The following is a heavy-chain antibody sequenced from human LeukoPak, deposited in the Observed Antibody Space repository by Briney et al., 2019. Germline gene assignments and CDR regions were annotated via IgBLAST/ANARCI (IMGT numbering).Heavy chain of an antibody. V-gene: IGHV4-4*07. Sequence: SETLSLTCTVSGGSISSYYWSWIRQPAGKGLEWIGRIYTSGSTNYNPSLKSRVTMSVDTSKNQFSLKLSSATAADTAVYYCARDRGVPAATYYYYGMDVWGQGTTVTVSS. CDR3: ARDRGVPAATYYYYGMDV. J-gene: IGHJ6*02. CDR1: GGSISSYY. D-gene: IGHD2-2*01. CDR2: IYTSGST.